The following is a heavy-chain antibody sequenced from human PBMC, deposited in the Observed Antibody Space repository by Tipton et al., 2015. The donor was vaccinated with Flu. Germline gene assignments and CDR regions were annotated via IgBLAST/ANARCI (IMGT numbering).Heavy chain of an antibody. J-gene: IGHJ6*03. CDR1: GGTFDTYS. CDR3: ARDRSPGLERLDYYYMDV. D-gene: IGHD3-10*01. CDR2: VNPFFGPP. V-gene: IGHV1-69*01. Sequence: QSGAEVKKPGSSVKVSCKASGGTFDTYSITWVRQAPGQGLEWMGGVNPFFGPPQYAQKFEGRVTIIADDSTNTSDMELSGLTSDDTAVYYCARDRSPGLERLDYYYMDVWGNGTMVTVSS.